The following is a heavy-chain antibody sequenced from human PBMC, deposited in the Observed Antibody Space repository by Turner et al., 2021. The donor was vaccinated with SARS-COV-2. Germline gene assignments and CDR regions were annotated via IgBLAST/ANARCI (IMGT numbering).Heavy chain of an antibody. CDR1: GASLRSSSYY. D-gene: IGHD1-26*01. J-gene: IGHJ6*02. Sequence: QVQLQESGPGLVKSSETLSLTCTVSGASLRSSSYYWGWIRQPPGKGLEWIGNRFYSGNTYYNEPLKSRVTISMDTSANRFSLRLSSVTAADTAVYYCARLRVGATIYYYHGMDAWGQGTTVTVSS. V-gene: IGHV4-39*02. CDR2: RFYSGNT. CDR3: ARLRVGATIYYYHGMDA.